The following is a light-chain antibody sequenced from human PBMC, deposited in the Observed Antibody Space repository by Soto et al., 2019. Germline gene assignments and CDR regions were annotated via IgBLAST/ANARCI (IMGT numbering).Light chain of an antibody. J-gene: IGKJ5*01. V-gene: IGKV3-11*01. CDR2: DAS. Sequence: EIVLTQSPATLSLSPGESAPLSCRASQSVSSYLAWYQQKPGQAPRLLIYDASNRATGIPAMFSGSGSGTDFTLTISSLEPEYFAVYYCQQRSNWPTFGQGTRLEIK. CDR3: QQRSNWPT. CDR1: QSVSSY.